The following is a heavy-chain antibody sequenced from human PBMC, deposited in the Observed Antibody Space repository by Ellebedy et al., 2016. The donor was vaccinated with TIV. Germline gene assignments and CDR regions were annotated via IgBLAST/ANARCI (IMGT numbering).Heavy chain of an antibody. V-gene: IGHV3-30-3*01. CDR3: ARDLERNYPGAYFDY. Sequence: GESLKISCAASGFTFSAYAMSWVRQAPGKGQESVALITYAGRIIYYADTVKGRFTISRDNSKDTLYLQMNSLRAKETAVYYCARDLERNYPGAYFDYWGQGTLVTVSA. D-gene: IGHD4-11*01. CDR2: ITYAGRII. CDR1: GFTFSAYA. J-gene: IGHJ4*02.